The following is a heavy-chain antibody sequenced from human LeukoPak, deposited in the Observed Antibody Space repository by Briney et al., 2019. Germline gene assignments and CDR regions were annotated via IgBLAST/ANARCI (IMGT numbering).Heavy chain of an antibody. D-gene: IGHD1-26*01. CDR3: ASTSGSYYLSFDY. CDR1: GFTFSHYS. Sequence: TGGSLRLSCVASGFTFSHYSMNWVRQAPGKGLEWVSSIRFTGSYIYYADSVKGRFTISRDNAKNSLYLQMNSLRDEDTAVYYCASTSGSYYLSFDYWGQGTLVTVSS. J-gene: IGHJ4*02. CDR2: IRFTGSYI. V-gene: IGHV3-21*01.